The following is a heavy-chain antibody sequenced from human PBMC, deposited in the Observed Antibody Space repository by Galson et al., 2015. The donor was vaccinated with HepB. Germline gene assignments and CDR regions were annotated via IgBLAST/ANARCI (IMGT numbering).Heavy chain of an antibody. Sequence: SLRLSCAASGFTFSSYAMNWVRQAPGKGLEWVSSITSSSRYMYYADSVKGRFTISRDNAKNSLYLQMNSLRAEDTAVYYCARDGVPPTEVDAFDIWGQGTMVTVSS. D-gene: IGHD2-8*01. V-gene: IGHV3-21*04. CDR3: ARDGVPPTEVDAFDI. CDR1: GFTFSSYA. CDR2: ITSSSRYM. J-gene: IGHJ3*02.